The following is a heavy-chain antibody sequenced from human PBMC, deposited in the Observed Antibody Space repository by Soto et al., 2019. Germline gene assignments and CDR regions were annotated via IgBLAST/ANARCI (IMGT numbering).Heavy chain of an antibody. J-gene: IGHJ4*02. D-gene: IGHD5-18*01. Sequence: QVQLVQSGAEVKKPGSSVKVSCLASRGTFNRYAINWVRQAPGHGLEWLGALVPQFGTPNYAQKFQDRFTIVADESTNTTSMELRGLTSDDTAVYYCARQIRDTPMVPFDVRGKGTLVTVSS. CDR3: ARQIRDTPMVPFDV. CDR2: LVPQFGTP. V-gene: IGHV1-69*01. CDR1: RGTFNRYA.